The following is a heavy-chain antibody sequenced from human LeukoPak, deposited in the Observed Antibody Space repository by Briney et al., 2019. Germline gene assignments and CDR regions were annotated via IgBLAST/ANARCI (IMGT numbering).Heavy chain of an antibody. CDR3: ASLLGYCSSTSCLGGDY. Sequence: ASVKVSCKASGGTFSSYAISWVRQAPGQGLEWMGGIIPIFGTANYAQKFQGRVTITTDESTSTAYMELSSLRSEDAAVYYCASLLGYCSSTSCLGGDYWGQGTLVTVSS. CDR2: IIPIFGTA. V-gene: IGHV1-69*05. J-gene: IGHJ4*02. CDR1: GGTFSSYA. D-gene: IGHD2-2*01.